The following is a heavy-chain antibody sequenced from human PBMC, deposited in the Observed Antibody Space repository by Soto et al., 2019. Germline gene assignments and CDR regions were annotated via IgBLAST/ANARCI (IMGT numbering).Heavy chain of an antibody. CDR1: GYTFTGYY. V-gene: IGHV1-2*04. CDR2: INPNSGGT. J-gene: IGHJ6*02. CDR3: ASEKKRSDFWSGSPLYYYGMDV. Sequence: ASVKVSCKASGYTFTGYYMHWVRQAPGQGLEWMGWINPNSGGTNYAQKFQGWVTMTRDTSISTAYMELSRLRSDDTAVYYCASEKKRSDFWSGSPLYYYGMDVWGQGTTVTVSS. D-gene: IGHD3-3*01.